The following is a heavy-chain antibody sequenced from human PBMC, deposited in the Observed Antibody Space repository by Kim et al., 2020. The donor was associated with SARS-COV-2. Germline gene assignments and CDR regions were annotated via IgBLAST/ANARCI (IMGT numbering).Heavy chain of an antibody. V-gene: IGHV3-11*05. CDR2: ISSSSSYT. D-gene: IGHD3-10*01. Sequence: GGSLRLSCAASGFTFSDYYMSWIRQAPGKGLEWVSYISSSSSYTNYADSVKGRFTISRDNAKNSLYLQMNSLRAEDTAVYYCARESGSITMVRGVTTNWFDPWGQGTLVTVSS. CDR3: ARESGSITMVRGVTTNWFDP. J-gene: IGHJ5*02. CDR1: GFTFSDYY.